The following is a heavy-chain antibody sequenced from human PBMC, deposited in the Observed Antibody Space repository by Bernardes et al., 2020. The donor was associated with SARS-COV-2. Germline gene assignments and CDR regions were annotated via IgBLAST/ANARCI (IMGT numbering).Heavy chain of an antibody. Sequence: SEPLSPTFTGSGGSTSSINYYRGCIRQSPGKGLVWIGSIYSRGCPYYSPSLQGRVRASVDTSKNHFSLRLSFVAAADTAVYYCAGSSCGIDCYIGGLRSWDYGMDVWGQGTTVTVSS. CDR1: GGSTSSINYY. V-gene: IGHV4-39*01. J-gene: IGHJ6*02. CDR2: IYSRGCP. CDR3: AGSSCGIDCYIGGLRSWDYGMDV. D-gene: IGHD2-21*01.